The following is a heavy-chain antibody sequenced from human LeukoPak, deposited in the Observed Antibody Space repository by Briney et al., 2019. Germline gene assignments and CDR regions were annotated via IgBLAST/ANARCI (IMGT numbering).Heavy chain of an antibody. D-gene: IGHD2-2*01. V-gene: IGHV4-4*07. CDR3: ARSPYYDCNSSSCYLFDY. CDR1: GGSISSYY. CDR2: IYTSGST. Sequence: SETLSLTCTVSGGSISSYYWSWIRQPAGKGLEWIGRIYTSGSTNYNPSLKSRVTMSVDTSKNQFSLKLSSVTAADTAVYYCARSPYYDCNSSSCYLFDYWGQGTLVTVSS. J-gene: IGHJ4*02.